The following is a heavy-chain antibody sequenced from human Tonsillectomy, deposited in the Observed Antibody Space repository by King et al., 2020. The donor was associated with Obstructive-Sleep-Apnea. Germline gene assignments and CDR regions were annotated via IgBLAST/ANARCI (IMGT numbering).Heavy chain of an antibody. CDR1: GYTFTTYG. J-gene: IGHJ6*02. CDR2: ISTYNGNT. V-gene: IGHV1-18*04. D-gene: IGHD3-3*01. Sequence: QLVQSGAEVKKPGASVKVSCKASGYTFTTYGINWVRQAPGQGLEWMGRISTYNGNTNYAEKFRGRVAMTTDTSTSTAYMEMRSLRSDDTAVYYCARFYDFWSGPNHGYFYYGMDVWGQGTTVTVSS. CDR3: ARFYDFWSGPNHGYFYYGMDV.